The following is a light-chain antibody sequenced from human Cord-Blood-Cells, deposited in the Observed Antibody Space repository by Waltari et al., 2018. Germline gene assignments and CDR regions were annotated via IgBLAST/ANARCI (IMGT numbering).Light chain of an antibody. J-gene: IGLJ2*01. CDR2: DVS. CDR3: SSYTGSSTLVV. V-gene: IGLV2-14*01. CDR1: SRDVGGYNY. Sequence: QSALTQPASVSGPPGQSITISCTGHSRDVGGYNYYPWYRQHPGKAPKLMIYDVSNRPSGVCNRFSGSKSGNTASLTSSRVQAEDEADYYCSSYTGSSTLVVFGGGTKLTVL.